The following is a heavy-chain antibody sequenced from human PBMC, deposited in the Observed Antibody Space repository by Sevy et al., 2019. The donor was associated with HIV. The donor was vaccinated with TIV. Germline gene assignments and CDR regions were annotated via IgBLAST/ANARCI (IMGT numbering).Heavy chain of an antibody. CDR3: ATSGGET. CDR1: GFTFSSYW. V-gene: IGHV3-7*01. Sequence: GGSLRLSCAASGFTFSSYWMNWIRQAPGKGLEWVANIKQDGREKYYVDSVKGRFTKSRDNAKNSLYLEMNTLRAEDTAVYYCATSGGETWGQGTLVTVSS. D-gene: IGHD3-16*01. CDR2: IKQDGREK. J-gene: IGHJ5*02.